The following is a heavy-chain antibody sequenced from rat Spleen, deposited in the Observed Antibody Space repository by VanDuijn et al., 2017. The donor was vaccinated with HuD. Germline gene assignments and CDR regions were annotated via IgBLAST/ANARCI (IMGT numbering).Heavy chain of an antibody. Sequence: EVQLVVSGGGLVQPGRSLKLSCAASGFTFSDYGVAWVRQAPTKGLEWVATINYGDSSGHSSTYYRDSVKGRFTISRANAKSTLNLQMDSLRSEDTATYYCARRHYGYTDYFDYWGQGVMVTVSS. CDR1: GFTFSDYG. CDR2: INYGDSSGHSST. CDR3: ARRHYGYTDYFDY. J-gene: IGHJ2*01. V-gene: IGHV5-29*01. D-gene: IGHD1-9*01.